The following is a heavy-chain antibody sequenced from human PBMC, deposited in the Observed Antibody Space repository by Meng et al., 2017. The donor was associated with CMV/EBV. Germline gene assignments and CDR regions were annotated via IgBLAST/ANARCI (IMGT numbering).Heavy chain of an antibody. CDR1: GGSVSSGSYY. D-gene: IGHD4-11*01. CDR3: ARGSYSNYDGIVRNYFDY. V-gene: IGHV4-61*01. CDR2: IYYSGST. Sequence: SETLSLTCTVSGGSVSSGSYYWSWIRQPPGKGLEWIGYIYYSGSTNYNPSLKSRVTISVDTSKNQFSLKLSSVTAADTAVYYCARGSYSNYDGIVRNYFDYWGQGTLVTVSS. J-gene: IGHJ4*02.